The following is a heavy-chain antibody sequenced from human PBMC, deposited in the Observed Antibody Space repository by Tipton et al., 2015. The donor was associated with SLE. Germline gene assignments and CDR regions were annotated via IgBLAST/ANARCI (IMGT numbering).Heavy chain of an antibody. CDR2: IYYSGSP. J-gene: IGHJ3*02. CDR1: GGSITNSNYF. Sequence: TLSLTCSVSGGSITNSNYFWGWIRQPPGKGLEWIGNIYYSGSPYYNPSLKSRVTISVNTSKNQFSLKLTAVTAADTAVYYCARTLDALDIWGQGTMVTVSS. V-gene: IGHV4-39*07. CDR3: ARTLDALDI.